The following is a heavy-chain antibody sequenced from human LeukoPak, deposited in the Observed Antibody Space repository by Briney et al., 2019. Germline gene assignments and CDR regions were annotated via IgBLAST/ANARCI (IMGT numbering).Heavy chain of an antibody. CDR1: GGSISSGGYS. CDR3: ARDRRYDFWSGYYNGDAFDI. CDR2: IYHSGST. V-gene: IGHV4-30-2*02. D-gene: IGHD3-3*01. J-gene: IGHJ3*02. Sequence: SSETLSLTCAVSGGSISSGGYSWSWIRQPPGKGLEWIGYIYHSGSTYYNPSLKSRVTISVDTSKNQFSLKLSSVTAADTAVYYCARDRRYDFWSGYYNGDAFDIWGQGTMVTVSS.